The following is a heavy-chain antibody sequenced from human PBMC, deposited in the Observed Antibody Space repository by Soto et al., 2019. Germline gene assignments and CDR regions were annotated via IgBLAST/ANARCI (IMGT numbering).Heavy chain of an antibody. CDR1: GYTFTSYA. D-gene: IGHD3-22*01. J-gene: IGHJ3*02. CDR2: INAGNGNT. V-gene: IGHV1-3*01. CDR3: AKDVYYYDSSGYSGAFDI. Sequence: ASVKVSCKASGYTFTSYAMHWVRQAPGQRLEWMGWINAGNGNTKYSQKFQGRVTITRDTSASTAYMELSSLRSGDTAVYYCAKDVYYYDSSGYSGAFDIWGQGTMVTVSS.